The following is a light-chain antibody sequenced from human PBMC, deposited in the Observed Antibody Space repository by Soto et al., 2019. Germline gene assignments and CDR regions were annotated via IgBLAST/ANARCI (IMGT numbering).Light chain of an antibody. J-gene: IGKJ4*01. CDR2: AAS. Sequence: DIQMTQSPSSLSASVGDRVTITCPASQSISSYLNRYQQKPGKAPKLLIYAASSLRSGVPSRFSGSGAGTDFTLTISSLQPEDFATYYCQQSYSTPRTYGGGTKGEIK. CDR1: QSISSY. V-gene: IGKV1-39*01. CDR3: QQSYSTPRT.